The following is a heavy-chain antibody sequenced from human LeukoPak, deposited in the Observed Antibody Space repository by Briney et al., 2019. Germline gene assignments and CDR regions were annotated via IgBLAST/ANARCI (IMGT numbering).Heavy chain of an antibody. Sequence: GGSPRLSCAASGFTFSSYWMSWVRQAPGKGLEWVANIKQDGSEKYYVDSVKGRFTISRDNAKNSLYLQMNSLRAEDTAVYYCARDRAVAAAGTGLLGYWGQGTLVTVSS. CDR3: ARDRAVAAAGTGLLGY. V-gene: IGHV3-7*01. CDR1: GFTFSSYW. J-gene: IGHJ4*02. CDR2: IKQDGSEK. D-gene: IGHD6-13*01.